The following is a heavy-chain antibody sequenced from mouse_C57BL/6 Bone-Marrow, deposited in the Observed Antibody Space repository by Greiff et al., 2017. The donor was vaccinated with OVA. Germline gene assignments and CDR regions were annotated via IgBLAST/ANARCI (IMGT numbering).Heavy chain of an antibody. CDR2: ISYDGSN. CDR3: ARSPNDYVRRFRCDY. J-gene: IGHJ2*01. Sequence: DVKLQESGPGLVKPSQSLSLTCSVTGYSITSGYYWNWNRQFPGNKLEWMGYISYDGSNNNNTTIQNTIPINRDTSKNQFFRKLNSVTTEDTATYYCARSPNDYVRRFRCDYWGQGTTRTVSS. D-gene: IGHD1-1*01. V-gene: IGHV3-6*01. CDR1: GYSITSGYY.